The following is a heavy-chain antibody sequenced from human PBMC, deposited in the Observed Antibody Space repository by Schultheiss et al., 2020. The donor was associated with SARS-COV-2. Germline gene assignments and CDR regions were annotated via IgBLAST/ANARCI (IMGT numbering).Heavy chain of an antibody. J-gene: IGHJ5*02. D-gene: IGHD2-15*01. CDR2: INHSGST. V-gene: IGHV4-34*01. Sequence: SETLSLTCAVSGGSFSGYYWSWIRQPPGKGLEWIGEINHSGSTNYNPSLKSRVTISVDTSKNQFSLKLSSVTAADTAVYYCARDTRAYCSGGSCNWFDPWGQGTLVTVSS. CDR1: GGSFSGYY. CDR3: ARDTRAYCSGGSCNWFDP.